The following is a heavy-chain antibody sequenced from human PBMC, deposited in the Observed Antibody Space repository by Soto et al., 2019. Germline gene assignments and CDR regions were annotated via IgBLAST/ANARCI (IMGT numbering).Heavy chain of an antibody. CDR3: ARGDVVVPDTDY. Sequence: SETLSLTCTVSGGSISSYYWSWIRQPPGKGLEWIGYIYYSGSTNYNPSLKSRVTISVDTSKNQFSLKLSSVTAADTAVYYCARGDVVVPDTDYWGPGTMVTFSS. V-gene: IGHV4-59*01. CDR2: IYYSGST. D-gene: IGHD2-2*01. J-gene: IGHJ4*02. CDR1: GGSISSYY.